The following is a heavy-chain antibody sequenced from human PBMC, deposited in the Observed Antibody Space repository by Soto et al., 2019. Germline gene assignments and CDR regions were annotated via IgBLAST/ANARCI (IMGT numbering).Heavy chain of an antibody. Sequence: PSETLSLTCTVSGGSISSGDYYRSWIRQPPGKGLEWIGYIYYSGSTYYNPSLKSRVTISVDTSKNQFSLKLSSVTAADTAVYYCARDPRYCSSTSCYFKVRDYGMDVWGQGTTVTVSS. CDR2: IYYSGST. V-gene: IGHV4-30-4*01. CDR1: GGSISSGDYY. CDR3: ARDPRYCSSTSCYFKVRDYGMDV. D-gene: IGHD2-2*01. J-gene: IGHJ6*02.